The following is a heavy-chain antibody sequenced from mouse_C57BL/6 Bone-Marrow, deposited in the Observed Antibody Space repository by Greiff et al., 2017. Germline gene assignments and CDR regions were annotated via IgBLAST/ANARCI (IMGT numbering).Heavy chain of an antibody. J-gene: IGHJ2*01. V-gene: IGHV1-85*01. D-gene: IGHD1-1*01. CDR3: VYGLYYFDY. Sequence: VQLQQPGPELVKPGASVKLSCKASGYTFTSYDINWVKQRPGQGLEWIGWIFPRDGSTKYNEKFKGKATLTVDTSSSTAYMELRRLTSEDSAVYFCVYGLYYFDYWGQGTTLTVSS. CDR1: GYTFTSYD. CDR2: IFPRDGST.